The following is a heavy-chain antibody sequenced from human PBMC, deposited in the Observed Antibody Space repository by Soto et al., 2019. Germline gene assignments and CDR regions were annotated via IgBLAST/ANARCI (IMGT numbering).Heavy chain of an antibody. CDR3: AKDLLYYDSKWGYYYYGMDV. D-gene: IGHD3-22*01. CDR2: ISYDGSNK. Sequence: PGGSLRLSCAASGFTFSSYGMHWVRQAPGKGLEWVAVISYDGSNKYYADSVKGRFTISRDNSKNTLYLQMNSLRAEDTAVYYCAKDLLYYDSKWGYYYYGMDVWGQGTTVTVSS. J-gene: IGHJ6*02. CDR1: GFTFSSYG. V-gene: IGHV3-30*18.